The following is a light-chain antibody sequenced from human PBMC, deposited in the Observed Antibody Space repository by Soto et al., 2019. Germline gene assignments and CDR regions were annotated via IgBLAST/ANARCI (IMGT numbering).Light chain of an antibody. J-gene: IGKJ1*01. CDR3: QLYDSYSWT. CDR1: QSISNW. V-gene: IGKV1-5*03. CDR2: KAS. Sequence: DIQMTQSPSTLSASVGDRVTITCRASQSISNWLAWYQQKPGKPPKLLIYKASTLEGGVPSRFIGSGSGTEFILTMRSLQPDDFATYYCQLYDSYSWTFGQGKKVEIK.